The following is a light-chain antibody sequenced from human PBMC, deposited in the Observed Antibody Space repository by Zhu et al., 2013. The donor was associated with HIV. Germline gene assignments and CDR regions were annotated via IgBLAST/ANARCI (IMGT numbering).Light chain of an antibody. CDR3: SSYTTSSTRV. CDR1: SSDVGAYNY. V-gene: IGLV2-14*01. J-gene: IGLJ1*01. CDR2: DVS. Sequence: QSALTQPPSASGSLGQSVTISCTGTSSDVGAYNYVSWYQQHPGKAPKLMIYDVSNRPSGVSNRFSGSKSGNAASLTISGLQAEDEADYYCSSYTTSSTRVFGAGTKVTVL.